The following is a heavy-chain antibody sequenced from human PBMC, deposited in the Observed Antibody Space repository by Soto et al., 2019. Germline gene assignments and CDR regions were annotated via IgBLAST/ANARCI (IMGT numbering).Heavy chain of an antibody. Sequence: QVQLVQSGAEVKKPGASVKVSCQASGYTFSNYDIIWVRQATGQGLEWRGWMNPHVGNGYRAPKSKGRLSMTRDTSRGTAYMELSNLRSEDKADYYWTRVAGRPWSVDLWGSGTLVSVSS. J-gene: IGHJ2*01. CDR2: MNPHVGNG. D-gene: IGHD6-6*01. CDR1: GYTFSNYD. CDR3: TRVAGRPWSVDL. V-gene: IGHV1-8*01.